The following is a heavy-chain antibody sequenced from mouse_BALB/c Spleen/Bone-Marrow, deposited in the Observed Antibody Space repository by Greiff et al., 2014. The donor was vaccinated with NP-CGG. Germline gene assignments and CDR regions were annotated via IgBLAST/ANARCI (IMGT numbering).Heavy chain of an antibody. CDR2: IYPGTGSS. J-gene: IGHJ4*01. D-gene: IGHD2-5*01. Sequence: VQLQQSGAELVRPGASVKLSCKTSGYIFTSYWIYWVQQRSGQGLEWIARIYPGTGSSYYNEKFKGKATLTADKSSSTAYMQLNSLKSEDSAVYFCARTSNPSMDYWGQGTSVTVSS. CDR3: ARTSNPSMDY. CDR1: GYIFTSYW. V-gene: IGHV1S132*01.